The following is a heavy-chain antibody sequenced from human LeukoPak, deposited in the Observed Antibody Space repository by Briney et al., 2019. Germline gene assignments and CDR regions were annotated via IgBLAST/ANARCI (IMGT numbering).Heavy chain of an antibody. Sequence: PGGSLRLSCAASGFTFSRFAMSWVRQAPGKGLEWVSGISGSGDSTYYADSVKGRFTISRDNSKNTLYLQMNSLRAEDTAVYYCAKDAPITMIVVVIPDAFDIWGQGTMVTVSS. V-gene: IGHV3-23*01. CDR3: AKDAPITMIVVVIPDAFDI. D-gene: IGHD3-22*01. J-gene: IGHJ3*02. CDR1: GFTFSRFA. CDR2: ISGSGDST.